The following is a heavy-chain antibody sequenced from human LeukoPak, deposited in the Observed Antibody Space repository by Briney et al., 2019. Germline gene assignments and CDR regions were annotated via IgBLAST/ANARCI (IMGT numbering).Heavy chain of an antibody. J-gene: IGHJ6*03. CDR3: ASLYGSGDYYYYMDV. CDR1: GYTLTKLS. D-gene: IGHD3-10*01. Sequence: ASVKVSCKVSGYTLTKLSMHWVRQAPGKGLEWMGGFDPEDGETIYAQKFQGRVTMTRDTSISTAYMELSRLRSDDTAVYYCASLYGSGDYYYYMDVWGKGTTVTVSS. V-gene: IGHV1-24*01. CDR2: FDPEDGET.